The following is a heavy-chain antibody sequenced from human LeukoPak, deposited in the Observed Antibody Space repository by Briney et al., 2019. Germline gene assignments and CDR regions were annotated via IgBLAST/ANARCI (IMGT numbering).Heavy chain of an antibody. D-gene: IGHD2-2*01. Sequence: SETLSLTCTVSGGSISSYYWSWIRQPPGKGLEWIGYIYYSGSTNYNPSLKSRVTISVDTSKNQFSLKLSSVTAADTAVYYCAEVRGLYCSSTSCLEHPTDYWGQGTLVTVSS. V-gene: IGHV4-59*01. CDR3: AEVRGLYCSSTSCLEHPTDY. CDR1: GGSISSYY. CDR2: IYYSGST. J-gene: IGHJ4*02.